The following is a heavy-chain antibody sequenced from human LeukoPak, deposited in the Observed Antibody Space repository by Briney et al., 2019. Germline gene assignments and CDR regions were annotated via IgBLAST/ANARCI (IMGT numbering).Heavy chain of an antibody. Sequence: GGSLRLSCAASGFTFSSYSMNWVRQAPGKGLEWVSYISSSSSTIYYADSVKGRFTISRDNAKNSLYLQMNSLGAEDTAVYYCARERTSYGDYGKFDYWGQGTLVTVSS. CDR3: ARERTSYGDYGKFDY. D-gene: IGHD4-17*01. V-gene: IGHV3-48*01. CDR1: GFTFSSYS. CDR2: ISSSSSTI. J-gene: IGHJ4*02.